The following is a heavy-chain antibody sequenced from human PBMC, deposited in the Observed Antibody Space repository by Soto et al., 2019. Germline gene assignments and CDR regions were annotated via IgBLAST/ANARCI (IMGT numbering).Heavy chain of an antibody. J-gene: IGHJ4*02. CDR2: IYYSGST. D-gene: IGHD3-10*01. CDR1: GGSISSGDYY. Sequence: LSLTCTVSGGSISSGDYYWSWIRQPPGKGLEWIGYIYYSGSTYYNPSLKSRVTISVDTSKNQFSLKLSSVTAADTAVYYCARVDYYYGSGTRKVFDYWGQGTMVTVYS. V-gene: IGHV4-30-4*01. CDR3: ARVDYYYGSGTRKVFDY.